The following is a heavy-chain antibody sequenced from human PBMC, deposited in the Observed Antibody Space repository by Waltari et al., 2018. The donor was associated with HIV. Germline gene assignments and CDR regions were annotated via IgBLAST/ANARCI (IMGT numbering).Heavy chain of an antibody. D-gene: IGHD2-2*01. CDR3: ARYANLEN. CDR2: VSPDGRDK. Sequence: EVQLVESGGGLVQPGGSLSLSCAASGFSFSTSWMSWVRQAPGKGLEWVANVSPDGRDKFYVDSVKGRFTISRDNARSSLFLQMNSLRAADTAVYYCARYANLENWGQGTRVTVSS. J-gene: IGHJ4*02. CDR1: GFSFSTSW. V-gene: IGHV3-7*01.